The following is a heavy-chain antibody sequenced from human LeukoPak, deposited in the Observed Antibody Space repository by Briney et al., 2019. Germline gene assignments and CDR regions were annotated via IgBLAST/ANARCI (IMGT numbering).Heavy chain of an antibody. CDR2: ISWNSDSI. CDR3: VTDTYYGSGSHHPRRFDY. CDR1: GFRFDGYA. Sequence: SLRLSCAASGFRFDGYAMHWVRQAPGEGLEWVSGISWNSDSIGYADSVKGRFTISRDNAKNSLYLQMNSLRPEDTALYYCVTDTYYGSGSHHPRRFDYWGQGTLVTVSS. D-gene: IGHD3-10*01. V-gene: IGHV3-9*01. J-gene: IGHJ4*02.